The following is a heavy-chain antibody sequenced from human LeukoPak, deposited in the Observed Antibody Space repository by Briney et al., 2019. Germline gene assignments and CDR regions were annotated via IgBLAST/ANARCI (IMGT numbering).Heavy chain of an antibody. Sequence: GRSLRLSCAASGFTFSSYGMHWVRPAPGKGLEWVAIIWYDGSNKYYADSVKGRFTISRDNSKNTLYLQMNSLRAEDTAVYYCARDQDGYGEPTYAFDIWGQGTMVTVSS. J-gene: IGHJ3*02. CDR2: IWYDGSNK. CDR1: GFTFSSYG. V-gene: IGHV3-33*01. D-gene: IGHD4-17*01. CDR3: ARDQDGYGEPTYAFDI.